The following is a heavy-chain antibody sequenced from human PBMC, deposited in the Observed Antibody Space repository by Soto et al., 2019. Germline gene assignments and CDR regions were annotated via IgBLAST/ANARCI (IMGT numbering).Heavy chain of an antibody. Sequence: EVQLVESGGALVQPGGSLRLSVATSGFTFTHYWMNWVRQAPGKGLEWVANINIDGTEKYYGDSVKGRFTISRDNAKNSLYLQMASLRDEDLALYYCARNRGWEMLDYWGQGTLVTVSS. D-gene: IGHD6-19*01. CDR2: INIDGTEK. J-gene: IGHJ4*02. CDR1: GFTFTHYW. CDR3: ARNRGWEMLDY. V-gene: IGHV3-7*01.